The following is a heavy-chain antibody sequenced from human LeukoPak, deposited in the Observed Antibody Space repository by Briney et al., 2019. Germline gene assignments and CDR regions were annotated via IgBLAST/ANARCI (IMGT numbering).Heavy chain of an antibody. D-gene: IGHD3-10*01. Sequence: SETLSLTCTVSSGSIGSYYWSWIRQPAGKGLEWIGRIYTSGSTNYNPSLKSRVTMSVDTSKNQFSLKLSSVTAADTAVYYCARDLYYYGSGSLADYWGQGALVTVSS. J-gene: IGHJ4*02. CDR1: SGSIGSYY. CDR3: ARDLYYYGSGSLADY. CDR2: IYTSGST. V-gene: IGHV4-4*07.